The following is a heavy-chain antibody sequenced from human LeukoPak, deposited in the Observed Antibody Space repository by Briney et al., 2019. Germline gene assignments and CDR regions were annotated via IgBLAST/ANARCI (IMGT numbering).Heavy chain of an antibody. CDR1: GGSISSYY. Sequence: SETLSLTCTVSGGSISSYYWGWIRQPPGKGLEWIGYIYYSGSTNYNPSLKSRVTISVDTSKNQFSQKLSSVTAADTAVYYCARDSSSWYQFDYWGQGTLVTVSS. J-gene: IGHJ4*02. V-gene: IGHV4-59*01. CDR3: ARDSSSWYQFDY. CDR2: IYYSGST. D-gene: IGHD6-13*01.